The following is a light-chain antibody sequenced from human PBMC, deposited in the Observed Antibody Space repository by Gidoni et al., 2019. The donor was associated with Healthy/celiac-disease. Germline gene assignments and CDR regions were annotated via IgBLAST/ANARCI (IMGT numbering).Light chain of an antibody. CDR3: MIWHSSAWV. CDR1: SGINVGTYR. V-gene: IGLV5-45*02. CDR2: YKSASDK. J-gene: IGLJ3*02. Sequence: QAVLTQPSSLSASPGASASRTCTLRSGINVGTYRIYWYQQKPGSPPQYLLRYKSASDKQQGSGVPSRFSGSQEASANAGILLISGLQSEDEADYYCMIWHSSAWVFGGGTKLTVL.